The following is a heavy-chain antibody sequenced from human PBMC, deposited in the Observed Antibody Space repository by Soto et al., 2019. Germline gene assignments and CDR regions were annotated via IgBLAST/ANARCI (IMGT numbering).Heavy chain of an antibody. D-gene: IGHD4-4*01. CDR2: ISYDGSNK. J-gene: IGHJ2*01. CDR3: ARPLWRNDYNWGYFDL. V-gene: IGHV3-30-3*01. Sequence: QVQLVESGGGVVQPGRSLRLSCAASGFTFSSYAMHWVRQAPGKGLEWVAVISYDGSNKYYADSVKGRFTISRDNSKNTLYLQMNSLRAEGTVVYYCARPLWRNDYNWGYFDLWGLGTLVTVSS. CDR1: GFTFSSYA.